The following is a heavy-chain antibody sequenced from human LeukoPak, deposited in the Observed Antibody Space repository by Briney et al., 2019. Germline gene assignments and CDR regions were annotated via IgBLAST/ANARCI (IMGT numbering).Heavy chain of an antibody. J-gene: IGHJ4*02. CDR3: ARDLSDYYGSGSLDY. D-gene: IGHD3-10*01. CDR2: IWYDESNK. CDR1: GFTFSSYG. Sequence: GGSLRLSCAASGFTFSSYGMHWVRQAPGKGLEWVAVIWYDESNKYYADSVKGRFTISRDNSKNTLYLQMNSLRAEDTAVYYCARDLSDYYGSGSLDYWGQGTLVTVSS. V-gene: IGHV3-33*01.